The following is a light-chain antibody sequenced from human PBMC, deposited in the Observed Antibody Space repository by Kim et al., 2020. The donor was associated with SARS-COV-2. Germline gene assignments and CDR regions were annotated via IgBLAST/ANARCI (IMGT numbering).Light chain of an antibody. J-gene: IGKJ2*01. CDR3: MQDLQIPYT. V-gene: IGKV2-28*01. CDR1: QSLLQSNGFHF. Sequence: DIVMTQSPLSLPVSPGEPASISCRSSQSLLQSNGFHFLHWYLQKPGLSPQLLISLVSNRAPGVPDRFSGSESGTDFSLEISRVEAEDAGIYYCMQDLQIPYTFGQGTKLEI. CDR2: LVS.